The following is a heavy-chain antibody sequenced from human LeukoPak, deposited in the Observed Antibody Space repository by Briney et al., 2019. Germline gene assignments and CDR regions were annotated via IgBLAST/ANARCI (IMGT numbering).Heavy chain of an antibody. J-gene: IGHJ6*02. CDR2: IYYSGST. V-gene: IGHV4-59*12. D-gene: IGHD4-17*01. Sequence: PSETLSLTCTVSGGAISSYYWSWIRQPPGKGLEWIGYIYYSGSTNYNPSLKSRVTISVDTSKNQFSLKLSSVTAADTAVYYCARDKNYGDYRYYYYYGMDVWGQGTTATVSS. CDR3: ARDKNYGDYRYYYYYGMDV. CDR1: GGAISSYY.